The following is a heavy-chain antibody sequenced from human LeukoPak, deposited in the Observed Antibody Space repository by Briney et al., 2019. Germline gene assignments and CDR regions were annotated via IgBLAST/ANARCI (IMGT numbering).Heavy chain of an antibody. Sequence: SETLSLTCTVSGGSISSSSYYWGWIRQPPGKGLEWIGSIYYSGSTYYNPSLKSRVTISVDTSKNQFPLKLSSVTAADTAVYYCARVPNSGSYYGAFDIWGQGTMVTVSS. CDR1: GGSISSSSYY. J-gene: IGHJ3*02. CDR3: ARVPNSGSYYGAFDI. D-gene: IGHD1-26*01. CDR2: IYYSGST. V-gene: IGHV4-39*01.